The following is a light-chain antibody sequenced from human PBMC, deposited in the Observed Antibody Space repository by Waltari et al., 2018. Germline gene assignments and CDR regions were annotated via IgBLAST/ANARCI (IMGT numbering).Light chain of an antibody. Sequence: EIVLTPSPATVSLSPGERATLSCRASQRVSGALAWYQQKPGQAPRLVIYGASSRASGIPERFSGSGFGTDFSLTISRLEPEDFAVYYCQMYVKLPVTFGQGTKVEIK. CDR2: GAS. J-gene: IGKJ1*01. CDR3: QMYVKLPVT. CDR1: QRVSGA. V-gene: IGKV3-20*01.